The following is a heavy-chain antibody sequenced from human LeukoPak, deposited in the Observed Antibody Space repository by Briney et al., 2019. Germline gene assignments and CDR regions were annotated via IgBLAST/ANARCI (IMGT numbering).Heavy chain of an antibody. V-gene: IGHV5-10-1*01. CDR1: GYRFTTYW. Sequence: GESLKTSCKGSGYRFTTYWISWVRQMPGKGLEWMGRIDPSDSYTNYSPSFQGHVTISADKSFSTAYLQWTSLKASDTAMYYCARHAKAYGSSCDYWGQGTLVTVSS. CDR3: ARHAKAYGSSCDY. D-gene: IGHD6-13*01. J-gene: IGHJ4*02. CDR2: IDPSDSYT.